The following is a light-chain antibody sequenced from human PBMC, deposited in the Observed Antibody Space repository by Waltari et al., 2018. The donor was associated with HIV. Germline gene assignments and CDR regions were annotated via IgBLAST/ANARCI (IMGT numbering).Light chain of an antibody. CDR2: AAS. V-gene: IGKV1-27*01. J-gene: IGKJ4*01. CDR1: QGISNY. Sequence: DIQMNQSPASLSASVGDRVTIPCRASQGISNYLAWYQQRPGKVPKLLIYAASTLQSGVPSRFSGSGSATDFTLTISSLQPEDVATYYCQKYNSPVTFGGGTKVEIK. CDR3: QKYNSPVT.